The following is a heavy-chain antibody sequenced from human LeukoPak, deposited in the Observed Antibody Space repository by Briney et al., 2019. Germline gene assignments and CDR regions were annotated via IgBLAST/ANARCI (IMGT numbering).Heavy chain of an antibody. Sequence: SETLSLTCTVSGGSISSGGYYWSWIRQHPGKGLEWIGYIYYSGSTYYNPSLKSRVTISVDTSKNQFSLKLSSVTAGDTAVYYCARATANWGFDYWGQGTLVTVSS. CDR1: GGSISSGGYY. CDR3: ARATANWGFDY. CDR2: IYYSGST. V-gene: IGHV4-31*03. J-gene: IGHJ4*02. D-gene: IGHD7-27*01.